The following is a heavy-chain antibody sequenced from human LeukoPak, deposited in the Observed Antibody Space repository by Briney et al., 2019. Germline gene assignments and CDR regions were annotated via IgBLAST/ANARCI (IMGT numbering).Heavy chain of an antibody. CDR2: ISWNSGSI. V-gene: IGHV3-9*01. CDR3: ARSQSGVFDV. J-gene: IGHJ3*01. D-gene: IGHD2-15*01. CDR1: GFTFDDYA. Sequence: PGGSLRLSCAASGFTFDDYAMHWVRQAPGKGLEWVSGISWNSGSIGYADSVKGRFTISRDNAENTLYLQMNSLRPEDTALYYCARSQSGVFDVWGQGTMVIVSS.